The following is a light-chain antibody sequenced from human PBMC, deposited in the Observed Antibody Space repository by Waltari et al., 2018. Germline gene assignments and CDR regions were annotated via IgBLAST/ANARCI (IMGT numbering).Light chain of an antibody. CDR1: QTMGGW. V-gene: IGKV1-5*03. Sequence: DIQMTQSPFTLSAFVGDRVTITCRASQTMGGWLAWYQQKPGKAPKLLIYKTSSLESGVPSRFSGSGSGTEFTLTISSLQPDDFATYYCQQYDTYPYSFGQGTKLEI. CDR3: QQYDTYPYS. J-gene: IGKJ2*03. CDR2: KTS.